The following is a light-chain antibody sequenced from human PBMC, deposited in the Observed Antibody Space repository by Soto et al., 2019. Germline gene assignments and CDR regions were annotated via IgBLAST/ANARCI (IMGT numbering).Light chain of an antibody. CDR1: SSDVGAYNY. CDR2: DVL. CDR3: TSYTSSVTLV. V-gene: IGLV2-14*01. Sequence: QSALTQPASVSGSPGQSITISCTGTSSDVGAYNYVSWYQQHPGKVPKLIIYDVLNRPSGVSSRFSGSKSVNTASLTISGLQAEDEADYYCTSYTSSVTLVFGGGTKLTVL. J-gene: IGLJ3*02.